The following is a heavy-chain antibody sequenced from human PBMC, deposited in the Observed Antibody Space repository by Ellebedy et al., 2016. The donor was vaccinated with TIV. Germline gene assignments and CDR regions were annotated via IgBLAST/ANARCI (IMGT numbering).Heavy chain of an antibody. V-gene: IGHV3-23*01. CDR2: ITGSGGVT. J-gene: IGHJ4*02. CDR3: AKGYMSPFDY. Sequence: PGGSLRLSCAASGFTFSSYAMSWVRQAPGKGLEWVSAITGSGGVTYYADSVKGRFTISRDNSKNTFYLHMNSLRAEDTALYYCAKGYMSPFDYWGQGNLVTVSS. CDR1: GFTFSSYA. D-gene: IGHD2-2*02.